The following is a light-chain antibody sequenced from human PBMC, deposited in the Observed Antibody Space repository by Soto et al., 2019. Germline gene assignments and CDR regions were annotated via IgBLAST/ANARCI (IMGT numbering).Light chain of an antibody. CDR2: GAS. Sequence: EIVLRQSPATLCVSPGERATLSCRASQSVSRDVAWYQQKPGQAPRLLIYGASTRAPSIPARFSGSGSGTELTRTISCLQSEDLGAYYCHQYDRWPAWTVGHGTKVDIK. CDR1: QSVSRD. CDR3: HQYDRWPAWT. V-gene: IGKV3-15*01. J-gene: IGKJ1*01.